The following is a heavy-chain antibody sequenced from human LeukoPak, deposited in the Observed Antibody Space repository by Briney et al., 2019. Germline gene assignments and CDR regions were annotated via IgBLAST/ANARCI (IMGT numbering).Heavy chain of an antibody. CDR1: GFTFSDYY. J-gene: IGHJ4*02. CDR2: ITNRGTVM. Sequence: GGSLRLSCVASGFTFSDYYMTWIRQAPGKGLEWVSYITNRGTVMQYADSVKGRFTISRDSAGNSLYLQMNSLKAEDTAVYYCTRGHWGLDYWGQGTPVTVSS. CDR3: TRGHWGLDY. D-gene: IGHD7-27*01. V-gene: IGHV3-11*01.